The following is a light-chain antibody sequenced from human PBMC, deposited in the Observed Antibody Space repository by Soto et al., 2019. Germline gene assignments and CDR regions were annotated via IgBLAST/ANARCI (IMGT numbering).Light chain of an antibody. V-gene: IGKV3-20*01. CDR2: GAS. Sequence: IVLTQSPGTLFLSPGEGAALSCRASQSVSSSYLAWYQQKPGQAPRLLIYGASSRATGIPDRFSGSGSGTEFTLTISSLQSEDFAVYYCQQYNNWPRTFGQGTIVDIK. J-gene: IGKJ1*01. CDR3: QQYNNWPRT. CDR1: QSVSSSY.